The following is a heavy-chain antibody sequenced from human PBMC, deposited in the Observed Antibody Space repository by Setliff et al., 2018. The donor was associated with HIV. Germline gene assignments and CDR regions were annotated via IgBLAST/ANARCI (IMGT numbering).Heavy chain of an antibody. CDR3: ARVVPAKNYYDSSPYFDY. J-gene: IGHJ4*02. V-gene: IGHV4-59*01. CDR2: TYYSGST. Sequence: SETLSLTCTVSGGSISSYYWSWSRQPPGKGLEWIGYTYYSGSTNYNPSLKSRVTISVDTSKNQFSLKLSSVTAADTAVYYCARVVPAKNYYDSSPYFDYWGQGTLVTVSS. CDR1: GGSISSYY. D-gene: IGHD3-22*01.